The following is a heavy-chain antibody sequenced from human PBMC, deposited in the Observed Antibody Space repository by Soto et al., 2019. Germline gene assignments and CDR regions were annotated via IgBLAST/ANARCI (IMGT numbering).Heavy chain of an antibody. CDR2: IRSKSYAATT. CDR3: TTTRRGSYYGMDV. J-gene: IGHJ6*02. D-gene: IGHD1-26*01. CDR1: GFTSGDYA. Sequence: GGSLRLSCTASGFTSGDYAMNWFRQAPGKGLEWVSFIRSKSYAATTEYAASVKGRFTISRDDSKRIAYLEMKSLKIEDTAVYYCTTTRRGSYYGMDVWGQGTTVTVSS. V-gene: IGHV3-49*03.